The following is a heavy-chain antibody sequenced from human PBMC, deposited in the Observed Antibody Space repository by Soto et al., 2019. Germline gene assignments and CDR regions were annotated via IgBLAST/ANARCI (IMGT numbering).Heavy chain of an antibody. V-gene: IGHV3-66*01. D-gene: IGHD4-4*01. CDR3: AAVTTAYYYYMDV. CDR1: GFTVSSNY. J-gene: IGHJ6*03. Sequence: PGGSLRLSCAASGFTVSSNYMSWVRQAPGKGLEWVSVIYSGGSTYYADSVKGRFTISRDNSKNTLYLQMNSLRAEDTAVYYCAAVTTAYYYYMDVWGKGTTVTVSS. CDR2: IYSGGST.